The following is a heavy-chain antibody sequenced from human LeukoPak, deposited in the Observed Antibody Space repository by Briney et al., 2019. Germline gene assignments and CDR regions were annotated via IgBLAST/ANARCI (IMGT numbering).Heavy chain of an antibody. D-gene: IGHD4-17*01. J-gene: IGHJ4*02. CDR3: ASHPATTVTTFDY. CDR1: GFTFSSYA. Sequence: GGSLRLSCAASGFTFSSYAMSWVRQAPGKGLERVSAISGSGGSTYYADSVKGRFTISRDNSKNTLYLQMNSLRAEDTAVYYCASHPATTVTTFDYWGQGTLVTVSS. CDR2: ISGSGGST. V-gene: IGHV3-23*01.